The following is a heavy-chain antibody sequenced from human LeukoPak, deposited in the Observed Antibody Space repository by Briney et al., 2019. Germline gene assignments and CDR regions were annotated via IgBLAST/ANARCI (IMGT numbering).Heavy chain of an antibody. J-gene: IGHJ5*02. V-gene: IGHV4-59*01. CDR1: GGSISSYY. CDR2: IHYSGST. Sequence: SETLSLTCSVSGGSISSYYWSWIRQPPGKGLEWIGHIHYSGSTSYNPSLKSRVTISVDTSKKQFSLKLSSVTAADTAVYYCAGSGVKFCSGGSCYSRNWFDPWGQGTLVTVSS. CDR3: AGSGVKFCSGGSCYSRNWFDP. D-gene: IGHD2-15*01.